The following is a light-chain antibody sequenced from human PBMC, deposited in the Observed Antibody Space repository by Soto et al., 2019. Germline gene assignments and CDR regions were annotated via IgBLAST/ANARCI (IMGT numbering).Light chain of an antibody. Sequence: DIQMTQSPSTLSASVGDRVTITCRASQSISSWVAWYQQKPGKAPKLLIYKASSLESGVPSRFSGSGSGTEFTLTISSLQPDDFATNYCQQYSTMATFGQGTKVDIK. V-gene: IGKV1-5*03. CDR2: KAS. CDR1: QSISSW. J-gene: IGKJ1*01. CDR3: QQYSTMAT.